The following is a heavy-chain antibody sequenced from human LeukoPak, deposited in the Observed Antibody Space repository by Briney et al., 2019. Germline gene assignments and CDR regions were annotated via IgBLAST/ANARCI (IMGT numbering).Heavy chain of an antibody. D-gene: IGHD5/OR15-5a*01. Sequence: PSETLSLTCTVSGGSISSNTYYWGWIRRPPGKGLEWLGNIHYSGSTYYNPSLKSRVTISVDTSKNQFSLNLSSLTAADTAVYYCATSDTVSTYNWFDPWGQGTLVTVSS. CDR3: ATSDTVSTYNWFDP. V-gene: IGHV4-39*01. CDR1: GGSISSNTYY. J-gene: IGHJ5*02. CDR2: IHYSGST.